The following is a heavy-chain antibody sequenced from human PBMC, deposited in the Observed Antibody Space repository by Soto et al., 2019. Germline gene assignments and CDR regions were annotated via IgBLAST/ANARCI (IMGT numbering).Heavy chain of an antibody. D-gene: IGHD2-15*01. CDR3: AREGRSSPEYCDY. J-gene: IGHJ4*02. V-gene: IGHV4-30-4*01. CDR1: GGSISSDDYY. CDR2: IYYTGRT. Sequence: SETLSLTCSVSGGSISSDDYYWTWIRQPPGEGLEWIGYIYYTGRTSSTPSLESRVTISIDTSKNQFSLKLSSVSAADTAVYYCAREGRSSPEYCDYGGPGTLV.